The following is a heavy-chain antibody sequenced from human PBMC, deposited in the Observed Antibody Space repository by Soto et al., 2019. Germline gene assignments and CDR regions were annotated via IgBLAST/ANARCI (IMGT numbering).Heavy chain of an antibody. CDR1: GYTFTTYG. CDR3: ARDGERDTGLNFYYYLHGMDA. J-gene: IGHJ6*02. CDR2: ISPYNGTT. D-gene: IGHD1-1*01. V-gene: IGHV1-18*04. Sequence: ASVKVSCKASGYTFTTYGISWVRQAPGQGLEWMGWISPYNGTTKYAEKFQGEMTMTTDTATSTAYMDVRSLRSDDTAVYYCARDGERDTGLNFYYYLHGMDAWGQGTRVTVSS.